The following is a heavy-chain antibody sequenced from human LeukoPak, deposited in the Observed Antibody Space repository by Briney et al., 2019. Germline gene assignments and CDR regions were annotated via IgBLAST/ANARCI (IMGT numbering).Heavy chain of an antibody. CDR3: ARGIGYCSGGSCYAWFDP. J-gene: IGHJ5*02. Sequence: ASAKVSCKASGYTFTGYYMHWVRQAPGQGLEWMGWINPNSGGTNYAQKFQGRVTMTRDTSISTAYMELSSLRSDDTAVYYCARGIGYCSGGSCYAWFDPWGQGTLVTVSS. CDR1: GYTFTGYY. CDR2: INPNSGGT. D-gene: IGHD2-15*01. V-gene: IGHV1-2*02.